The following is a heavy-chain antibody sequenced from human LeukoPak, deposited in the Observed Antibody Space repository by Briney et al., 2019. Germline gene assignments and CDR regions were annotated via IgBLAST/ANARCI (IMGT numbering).Heavy chain of an antibody. D-gene: IGHD3-16*01. Sequence: SETLSLTCAVYGGSFSDYFWTWIRQPPGKGLEWIGEVIHTGRTNYNPSLKSQVSISIDTSSHQFSLKLHSVTAADTAVYYCAGRLGGYTNFDYWGQGNLVTVSS. CDR3: AGRLGGYTNFDY. J-gene: IGHJ4*02. V-gene: IGHV4-34*12. CDR2: VIHTGRT. CDR1: GGSFSDYF.